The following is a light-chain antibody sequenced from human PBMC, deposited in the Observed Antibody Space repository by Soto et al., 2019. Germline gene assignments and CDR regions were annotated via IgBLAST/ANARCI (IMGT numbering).Light chain of an antibody. CDR3: QQYKNWPRT. CDR2: GAS. CDR1: QSVSSN. Sequence: EVVITQSPDSLSVSPGERAALSCRASQSVSSNLAWYQQKLGQAPRLLIYGASTRATGISARFSGSGSGTDFTLTISSLQSEDFAIYYCQQYKNWPRTFGQGTQVDIK. V-gene: IGKV3D-15*01. J-gene: IGKJ1*01.